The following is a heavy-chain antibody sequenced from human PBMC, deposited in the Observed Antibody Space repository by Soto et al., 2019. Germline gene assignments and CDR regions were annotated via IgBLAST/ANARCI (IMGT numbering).Heavy chain of an antibody. J-gene: IGHJ6*02. Sequence: QVQLVQSGAEVKKPGSSVKVSCKASGGTFSSYAISWVRQAPGQGLEWMGGIIPIFGTANYAQKFQGRVTITADKSTSPAYMELSSLRSEDTAVYYCARDRWYSSSSNYYYYGMDVWGQGTTVTVSS. CDR3: ARDRWYSSSSNYYYYGMDV. CDR1: GGTFSSYA. CDR2: IIPIFGTA. V-gene: IGHV1-69*06. D-gene: IGHD6-6*01.